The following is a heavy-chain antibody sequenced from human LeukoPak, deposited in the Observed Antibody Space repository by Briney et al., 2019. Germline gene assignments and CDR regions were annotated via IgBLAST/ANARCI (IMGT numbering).Heavy chain of an antibody. V-gene: IGHV3-30*04. CDR1: GFTFSSYA. J-gene: IGHJ4*02. D-gene: IGHD2-8*02. CDR3: ARTGDSNVYWLIDY. Sequence: GGSLRLSCAASGFTFSSYAMHWVRQAPGKGLVWVVVISYDGSNKYYADSVKGRFTISRDNSKNTLYLQMDSLRAEDTAVYYCARTGDSNVYWLIDYWGQGTLVTVSS. CDR2: ISYDGSNK.